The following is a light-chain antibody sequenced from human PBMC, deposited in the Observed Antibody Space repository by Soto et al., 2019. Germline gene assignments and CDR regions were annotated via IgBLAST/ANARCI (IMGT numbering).Light chain of an antibody. Sequence: EIVMTQSPATLSVSPGERATLSCRASQSVSSNLAWYQQKPGQAPRLLIYGAATRATGIPARFSGSGSGTEFTLTFSSLQSEDFAVYYCQQYNNWPSGTFGQGTKLEIK. V-gene: IGKV3-15*01. J-gene: IGKJ2*01. CDR2: GAA. CDR3: QQYNNWPSGT. CDR1: QSVSSN.